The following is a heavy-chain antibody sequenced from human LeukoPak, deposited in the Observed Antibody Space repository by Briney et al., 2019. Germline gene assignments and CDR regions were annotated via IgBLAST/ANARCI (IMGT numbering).Heavy chain of an antibody. CDR3: ASLAVAGLLDY. D-gene: IGHD6-19*01. V-gene: IGHV3-9*01. Sequence: GGSLRLSCAASGFTFDDYAMHWVRQAPGKGLEWVSGISWNSGSIGYADSVKGRFTISRDNSKNTLYLQMNSLRAEDTAVYYCASLAVAGLLDYWGQGTLVTVSS. J-gene: IGHJ4*02. CDR1: GFTFDDYA. CDR2: ISWNSGSI.